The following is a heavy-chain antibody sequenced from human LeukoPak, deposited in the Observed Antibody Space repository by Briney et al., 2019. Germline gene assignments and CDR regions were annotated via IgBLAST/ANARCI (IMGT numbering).Heavy chain of an antibody. V-gene: IGHV4-39*07. Sequence: SETLSLTCTVSGDSISSISYYWDWIRQPPGKGLEWIGSIYYSGSTYYNPSLKSRVTISVDTSKNQFSLKLSSVTAADTAVYYCAREVSNHPPAAAVGDYWGQGTLVTVSS. CDR2: IYYSGST. CDR1: GDSISSISYY. CDR3: AREVSNHPPAAAVGDY. D-gene: IGHD1-14*01. J-gene: IGHJ4*02.